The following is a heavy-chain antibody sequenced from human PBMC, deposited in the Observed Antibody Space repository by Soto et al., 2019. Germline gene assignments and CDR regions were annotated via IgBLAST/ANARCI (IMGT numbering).Heavy chain of an antibody. CDR3: AREKRDGYNEFDY. J-gene: IGHJ4*02. CDR1: GFTFSSYE. D-gene: IGHD5-12*01. Sequence: EVQLVESGGGLVQPGGSLRLSCAASGFTFSSYEMNWVRQAPGKGLEWVSYISSSGSTIYYADSVKGRCTISRDNAKNSLYLQMNSLRAEDTAVYYCAREKRDGYNEFDYWGQGTLVTVSS. CDR2: ISSSGSTI. V-gene: IGHV3-48*03.